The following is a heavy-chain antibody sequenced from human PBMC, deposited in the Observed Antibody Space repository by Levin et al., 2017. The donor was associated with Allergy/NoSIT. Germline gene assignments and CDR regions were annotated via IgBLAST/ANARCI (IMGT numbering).Heavy chain of an antibody. CDR3: ARIRDYYGSGSDGWFDP. V-gene: IGHV4-4*02. D-gene: IGHD3-10*01. CDR1: GGSISSSNW. CDR2: IYHSGST. J-gene: IGHJ5*02. Sequence: PSETLSLTCAVSGGSISSSNWWSWVRQPPGKGLDWKGLEWIGEIYHSGSTNYNPSLKSRVTISVDKSKNQFSLKLSSVTAADTAVYYCARIRDYYGSGSDGWFDPWGQGTLVTVSS.